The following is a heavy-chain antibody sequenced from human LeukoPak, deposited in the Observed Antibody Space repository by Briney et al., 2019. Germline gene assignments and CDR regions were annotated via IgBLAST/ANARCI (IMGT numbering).Heavy chain of an antibody. CDR2: ITPSGGST. CDR3: ARGDSSRWARLFDY. J-gene: IGHJ4*02. V-gene: IGHV1-46*01. Sequence: ASVMVSCKASGYTFTGYYIHWVRQAPGQGLEWMGIITPSGGSTSYAQKFQGRVTITRDTSTSTVYMELSRLRSEDPAVYYCARGDSSRWARLFDYWGEGTLVTVSS. CDR1: GYTFTGYY. D-gene: IGHD6-13*01.